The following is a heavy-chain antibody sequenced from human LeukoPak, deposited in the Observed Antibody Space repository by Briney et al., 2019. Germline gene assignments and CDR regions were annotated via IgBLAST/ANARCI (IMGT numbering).Heavy chain of an antibody. CDR2: IWYDGSNK. Sequence: GGSLRLSCAASGFTFSSYGMHWVRQAPGKGLEWVAVIWYDGSNKYYADSVRCRFTISRDNSKNTLYLQMNSLRDEDTAVYYCARDPYYYDSSGYFHFWGQGTLVTVSS. D-gene: IGHD3-22*01. J-gene: IGHJ4*02. CDR1: GFTFSSYG. CDR3: ARDPYYYDSSGYFHF. V-gene: IGHV3-33*01.